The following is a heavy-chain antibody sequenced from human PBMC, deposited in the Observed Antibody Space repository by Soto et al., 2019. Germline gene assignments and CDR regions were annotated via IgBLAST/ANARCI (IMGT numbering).Heavy chain of an antibody. CDR1: GGSFSGYY. Sequence: SETLSLTCAVYGGSFSGYYWSWIRQPPGKGLEWIGEINHSGSTNYNPSLKSRVTISVDTSKNQFSLKLSSVTAADTAGYYCARYTDGVCYFSYWGQGTLVTVSS. J-gene: IGHJ4*02. CDR3: ARYTDGVCYFSY. D-gene: IGHD2-8*01. V-gene: IGHV4-34*01. CDR2: INHSGST.